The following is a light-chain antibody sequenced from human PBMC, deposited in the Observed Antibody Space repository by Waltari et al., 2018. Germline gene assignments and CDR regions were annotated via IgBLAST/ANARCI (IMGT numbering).Light chain of an antibody. CDR2: AAS. J-gene: IGKJ1*01. V-gene: IGKV1-39*01. Sequence: DIQMTQSTSPLSESVGDRVTITCRASQRICSYLDWYQQNPGKAPKLLIYAASSLQSGVPSSFSGSGSGTDFTLTISSLQPEDFATYYCQQSYSTQWAFGQGTKVEIK. CDR1: QRICSY. CDR3: QQSYSTQWA.